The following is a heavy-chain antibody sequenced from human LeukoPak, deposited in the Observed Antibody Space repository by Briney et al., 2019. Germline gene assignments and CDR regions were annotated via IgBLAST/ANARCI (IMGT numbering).Heavy chain of an antibody. CDR2: IYYSGST. V-gene: IGHV4-59*01. Sequence: SETLSLTCTVYTLSISNMYWGWLRQPPGKGLEWIGYIYYSGSTNYNPSLKSRVTISVDTSKKQFSLKLSSVSAAEPDVHYCARADCSSTRQYYYYGMDVWGQGTTVTVSS. J-gene: IGHJ6*02. D-gene: IGHD2-2*01. CDR3: ARADCSSTRQYYYYGMDV. CDR1: TLSISNMY.